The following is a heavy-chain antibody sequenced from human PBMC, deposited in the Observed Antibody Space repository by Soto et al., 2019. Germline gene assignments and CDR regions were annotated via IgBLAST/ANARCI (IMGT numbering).Heavy chain of an antibody. J-gene: IGHJ4*02. CDR2: IIPILGIA. D-gene: IGHD3-22*01. CDR1: GGTFSSYT. V-gene: IGHV1-69*08. CDR3: ARDLYYDSSGYYRDY. Sequence: QVQLVQSGAEVKKPGSSVKVSCKASGGTFSSYTISWVRQAPGQGLEWMGRIIPILGIANYAQKFQGRVMITADKSTSTAYMELSSLRSEDTAVYYCARDLYYDSSGYYRDYWGQGTLVTVSS.